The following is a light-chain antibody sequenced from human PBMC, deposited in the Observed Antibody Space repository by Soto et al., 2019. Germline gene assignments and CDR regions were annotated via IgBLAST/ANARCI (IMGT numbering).Light chain of an antibody. V-gene: IGKV3-20*01. Sequence: EIVLTQSPGTLSLSPGERATLSCRASQSVSSSYLAWYQQKPGQAPRLLIYGASSRATGIPDRFSGRGSGTDFALTSSRRYPDDFAVYDCQPDGSSRPYTFGRGTKLEIK. CDR3: QPDGSSRPYT. J-gene: IGKJ2*01. CDR2: GAS. CDR1: QSVSSSY.